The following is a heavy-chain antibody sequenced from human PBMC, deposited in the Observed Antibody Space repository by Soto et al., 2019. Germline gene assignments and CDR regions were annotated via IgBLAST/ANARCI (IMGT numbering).Heavy chain of an antibody. V-gene: IGHV4-30-2*01. CDR1: GGSISSGGYS. CDR2: IYHSGST. CDR3: ARENYCSSTSCQGGWFDP. Sequence: SETLSLTCAVSGGSISSGGYSWSWIRQPPGKGLEWIGYIYHSGSTYYNPSLKSRVTISVDRSKNQFSLKLSSVTAADTAVYYCARENYCSSTSCQGGWFDPWGQGTLVTVSS. J-gene: IGHJ5*02. D-gene: IGHD2-2*01.